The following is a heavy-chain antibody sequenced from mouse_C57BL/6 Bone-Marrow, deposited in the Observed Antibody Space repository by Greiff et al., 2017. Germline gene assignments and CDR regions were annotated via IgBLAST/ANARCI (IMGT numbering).Heavy chain of an antibody. V-gene: IGHV1-81*01. D-gene: IGHD2-3*01. CDR1: GYTFTSYG. Sequence: VQLQESGAELARPGASVKLSCKASGYTFTSYGISWVKQRTGQGLEWIGEIYPRSGNTYYNEKFQGKATLTADKSSSTAYMELRSLTSEDSAVYFCASCDGDYYAMDYWGQGTSVTVSS. J-gene: IGHJ4*01. CDR2: IYPRSGNT. CDR3: ASCDGDYYAMDY.